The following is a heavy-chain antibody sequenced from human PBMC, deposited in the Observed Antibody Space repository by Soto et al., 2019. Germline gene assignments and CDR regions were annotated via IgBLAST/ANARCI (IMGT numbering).Heavy chain of an antibody. CDR2: IIPVVRRP. D-gene: IGHD6-25*01. V-gene: IGHV1-69*02. Sequence: QGQLVPSGAEVRKPGSSVTVSCEVSGDTFNSYTISWVRQAPGQALEWMGQIIPVVRRPIYAQKFQARVTFTADKSTTKDYMDLSSLRYDDTAVYYCARGSTTTSSGFDHWAQGSPVTVSS. CDR1: GDTFNSYT. J-gene: IGHJ4*02. CDR3: ARGSTTTSSGFDH.